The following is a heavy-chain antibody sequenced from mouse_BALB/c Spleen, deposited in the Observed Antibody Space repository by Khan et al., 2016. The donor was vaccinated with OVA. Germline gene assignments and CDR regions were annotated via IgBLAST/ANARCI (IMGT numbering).Heavy chain of an antibody. CDR2: IWSDGST. CDR1: GFSLTSYA. CDR3: ARHQFPLSMDS. J-gene: IGHJ4*01. V-gene: IGHV2-6-2*01. Sequence: QVQLKESGPDLVAPSQSLSITCTVSGFSLTSYAIHWVRQPPGKGLEWLVVIWSDGSTTYNSALISRLSISKDNSKSQVFLKINSLQTDDTAMYYCARHQFPLSMDSWGQGTSVTVAS.